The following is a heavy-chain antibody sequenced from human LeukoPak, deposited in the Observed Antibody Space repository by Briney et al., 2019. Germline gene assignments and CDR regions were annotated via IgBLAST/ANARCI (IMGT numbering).Heavy chain of an antibody. V-gene: IGHV1-2*02. CDR2: INPNSGGT. D-gene: IGHD3-10*01. CDR1: GYTFTGYY. CDR3: ARCGDIYYYGSGSYYWFDP. J-gene: IGHJ5*02. Sequence: ASVKVSCKASGYTFTGYYMHWVRQAPGQGLEWMGWINPNSGGTNYAQKLQGRVTMTTDTSTSTAYMELRSLRSDDTAVYYCARCGDIYYYGSGSYYWFDPWGQGTLVTVSS.